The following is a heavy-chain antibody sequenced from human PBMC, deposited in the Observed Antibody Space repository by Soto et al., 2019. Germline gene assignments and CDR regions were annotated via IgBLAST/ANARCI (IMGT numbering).Heavy chain of an antibody. CDR3: TSLYYGH. D-gene: IGHD3-16*02. Sequence: GGSLRLSCAASEFTFTYAWMSWVRQAPGKGLEWVGRIKSKTDGGTTDYAAPVKGRFTISRDESQDTLYLQMNSLKTEDTAVYYCTSLYYGHWGQGTLVTVSS. CDR2: IKSKTDGGTT. CDR1: EFTFTYAW. J-gene: IGHJ4*02. V-gene: IGHV3-15*01.